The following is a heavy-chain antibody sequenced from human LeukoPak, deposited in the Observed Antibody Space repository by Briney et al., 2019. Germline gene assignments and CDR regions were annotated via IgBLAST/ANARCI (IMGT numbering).Heavy chain of an antibody. CDR2: ISSSGSTI. V-gene: IGHV3-11*01. Sequence: GGSLRLSCAASGFTFSDYYMTWIRQAPGKGLEWVSYISSSGSTIYYADSVKGRFAISRDNAKKSLYMQMNSLRAEDTAVYYCARDCRDGYNCGDYWGQGTLVIVSS. CDR3: ARDCRDGYNCGDY. J-gene: IGHJ4*02. D-gene: IGHD5-24*01. CDR1: GFTFSDYY.